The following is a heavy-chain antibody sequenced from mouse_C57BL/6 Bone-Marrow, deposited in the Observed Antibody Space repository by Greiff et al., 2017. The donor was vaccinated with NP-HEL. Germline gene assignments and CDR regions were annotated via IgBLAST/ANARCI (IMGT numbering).Heavy chain of an antibody. CDR3: ARDYGNYLYAMDY. V-gene: IGHV1-55*01. CDR1: GYTFTSYW. J-gene: IGHJ4*01. D-gene: IGHD2-1*01. CDR2: IYPGSGST. Sequence: QVHVKQSGAELVKPGASVKMSCKASGYTFTSYWITWVKQRPGQGLEWIGDIYPGSGSTNYNEKFKSKATLTVDTSSSTAYMQLSSLTSEDSAVYYCARDYGNYLYAMDYWGQGTSVTVSS.